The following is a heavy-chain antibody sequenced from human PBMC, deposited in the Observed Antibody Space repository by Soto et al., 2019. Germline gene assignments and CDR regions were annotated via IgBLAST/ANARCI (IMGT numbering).Heavy chain of an antibody. CDR3: AREVPYGYSQFDY. V-gene: IGHV1-3*01. CDR2: VNAGNDNT. D-gene: IGHD5-18*01. Sequence: QVHLVQSGAEVKKPGASVKVSCKTSGYTFTNNVFHWVRQAPGQRLEWMGWVNAGNDNTKWSREFQGRLTLTKDTSATTAYMELSILTSEDTAIYFCAREVPYGYSQFDYWGQGTLVTVSS. CDR1: GYTFTNNV. J-gene: IGHJ4*02.